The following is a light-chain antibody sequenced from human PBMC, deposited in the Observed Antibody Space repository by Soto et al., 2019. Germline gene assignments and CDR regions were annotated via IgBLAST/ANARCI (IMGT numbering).Light chain of an antibody. CDR3: QQYGNAPFT. V-gene: IGKV3-20*01. CDR2: GAS. Sequence: EIVLTQSPGTLSFSPGERATLTCRASQSVSSSYLAWFQQKPGQAPRLLIYGASSRATGIPDRFSGGGSGTDFTLTISRLEPEDFAVYYCQQYGNAPFTFGPGTKVDI. J-gene: IGKJ3*01. CDR1: QSVSSSY.